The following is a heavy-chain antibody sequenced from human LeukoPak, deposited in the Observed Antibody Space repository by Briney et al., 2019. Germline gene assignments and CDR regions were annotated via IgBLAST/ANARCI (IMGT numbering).Heavy chain of an antibody. CDR3: AELGITMIGGV. CDR1: GFTFSSYW. D-gene: IGHD3-10*02. J-gene: IGHJ6*04. CDR2: INSDGSST. V-gene: IGHV3-74*01. Sequence: GGSLRLSCAASGFTFSSYWMHWVRQAPGKGLVWVSRINSDGSSTNYADSVKGRFTISRDNAKNSLYLQMNSLRAEDTAVYYCAELGITMIGGVWGKGTTVTISS.